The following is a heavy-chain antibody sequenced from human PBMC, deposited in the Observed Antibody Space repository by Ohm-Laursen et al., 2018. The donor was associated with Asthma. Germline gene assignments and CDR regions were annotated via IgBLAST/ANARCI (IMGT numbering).Heavy chain of an antibody. CDR2: IWHDGSNS. CDR3: ATRTYYDFWSGYLNV. Sequence: SLRLSCAASGFTFSSYAMSWVRQAPGKGLEWVAVIWHDGSNSYYADSVKGRFTISRDNSKNTLYLQMNSLRAEDTAVYYCATRTYYDFWSGYLNVWGQGTTVTVSS. D-gene: IGHD3-3*01. CDR1: GFTFSSYA. V-gene: IGHV3-33*08. J-gene: IGHJ6*02.